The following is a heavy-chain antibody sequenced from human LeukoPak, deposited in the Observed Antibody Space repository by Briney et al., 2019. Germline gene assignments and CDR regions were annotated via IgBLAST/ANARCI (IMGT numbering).Heavy chain of an antibody. Sequence: SETLSLTCAVYGGSFSGYYWSWIRQPPGKGLEWIGYIYYSGSTNYNPSLKGRVTISVDTSKNQFSLKLNSVTAADTAVYYCARDEGGYSGPMWFDPWGQGTLVTVSS. CDR2: IYYSGST. D-gene: IGHD5-12*01. J-gene: IGHJ5*02. CDR1: GGSFSGYY. CDR3: ARDEGGYSGPMWFDP. V-gene: IGHV4-59*01.